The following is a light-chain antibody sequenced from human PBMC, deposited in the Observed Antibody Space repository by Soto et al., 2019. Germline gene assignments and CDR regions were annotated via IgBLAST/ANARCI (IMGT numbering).Light chain of an antibody. V-gene: IGKV3-20*01. CDR1: QSLGSSY. J-gene: IGKJ1*01. CDR2: DSS. Sequence: EIVLTQSPGTLSLSPGERATLSCRSTQSLGSSYVAWYQQKPGQAPRLLIYDSSTRATGIPDRFSCSGSGTDFTLTISRLETEDFAVYYLQQFGTFGQGTKMEIK. CDR3: QQFGT.